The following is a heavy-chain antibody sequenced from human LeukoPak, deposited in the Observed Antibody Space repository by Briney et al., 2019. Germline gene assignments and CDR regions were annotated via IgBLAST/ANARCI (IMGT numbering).Heavy chain of an antibody. CDR3: ARHEVKYYYGSGSYYSY. CDR2: INHSGST. Sequence: PSETLSLTCAVYGGSFSGYYWSWIRQPPGKGLEWIGEINHSGSTNYNPSLKSRVTISVDTSKNQFSLKLSSVTAADTAVYYCARHEVKYYYGSGSYYSYWGQGTLVTVSS. V-gene: IGHV4-34*01. J-gene: IGHJ4*02. D-gene: IGHD3-10*01. CDR1: GGSFSGYY.